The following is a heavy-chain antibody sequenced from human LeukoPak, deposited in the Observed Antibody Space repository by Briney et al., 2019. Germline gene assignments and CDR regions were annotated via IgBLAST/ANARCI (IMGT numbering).Heavy chain of an antibody. CDR2: ISSRSGNT. Sequence: ASVKVSCKASGNTFSSPGITWVRQAPGQGLEWMGWISSRSGNTKYAPKVQGRVTMATDTITSTAYMELRSLRSGDTAVYYCASGGGESSEYFKHWGQGTLIIVSS. CDR1: GNTFSSPG. CDR3: ASGGGESSEYFKH. V-gene: IGHV1-18*01. J-gene: IGHJ1*01. D-gene: IGHD3-16*01.